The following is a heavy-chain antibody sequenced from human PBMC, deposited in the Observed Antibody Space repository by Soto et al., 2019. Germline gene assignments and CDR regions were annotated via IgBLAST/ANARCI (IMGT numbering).Heavy chain of an antibody. V-gene: IGHV3-30*18. CDR2: ISYDGSNK. D-gene: IGHD3-16*01. CDR3: TKARLWGGDGYNSYYYNAMDV. CDR1: GFTFSSYG. Sequence: GGSLRLSCAASGFTFSSYGMHWARQAPGKGLEWVAVISYDGSNKYYADSVKGRFTISRDNAKNSLYLQMNSLRPEDTALYYCTKARLWGGDGYNSYYYNAMDVWGQGTTVTVSS. J-gene: IGHJ6*02.